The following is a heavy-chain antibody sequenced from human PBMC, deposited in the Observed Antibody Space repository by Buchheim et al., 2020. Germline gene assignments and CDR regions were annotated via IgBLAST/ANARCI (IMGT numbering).Heavy chain of an antibody. CDR3: AKRPWVGSGSYYDGSGMDV. V-gene: IGHV3-23*04. CDR1: GFTFSSYE. J-gene: IGHJ6*02. D-gene: IGHD3-10*01. Sequence: EVQLVESGGGLVQPGGSLRLSCAASGFTFSSYEMNWVRQAPGKGLEWVSAISGSGGSTYYADSVKGRFTISRDNSKNTLYLQMNSLRAEDTAVYYCAKRPWVGSGSYYDGSGMDVWGQGTT. CDR2: ISGSGGST.